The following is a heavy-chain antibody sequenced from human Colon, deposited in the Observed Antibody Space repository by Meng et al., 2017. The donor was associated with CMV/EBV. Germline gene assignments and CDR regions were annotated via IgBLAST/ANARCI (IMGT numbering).Heavy chain of an antibody. V-gene: IGHV2-26*01. CDR2: IFSNDEK. CDR1: GFSLSNARMG. CDR3: ARIPRLDYFDY. Sequence: SGPMVKPTETLTLTCTVSGFSLSNARMGVSWIRQPPGKALEWLAHIFSNDEKSYSTSLKSRLTISKDTSKSQVVLTMTNMDPVDTATYYCARIPRLDYFDYWGQGTLVTVSS. J-gene: IGHJ4*02. D-gene: IGHD6-19*01.